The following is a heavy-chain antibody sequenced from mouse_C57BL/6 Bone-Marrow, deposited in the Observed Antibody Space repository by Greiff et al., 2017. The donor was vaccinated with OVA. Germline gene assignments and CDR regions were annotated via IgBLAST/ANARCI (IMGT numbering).Heavy chain of an antibody. D-gene: IGHD2-4*01. CDR1: GYTFTSYT. J-gene: IGHJ3*01. Sequence: QVQLQQSGAELARPGASVKMSCTASGYTFTSYTMHWVKQRPGQGLEWIGYLNPSSGYTKYNQKFKDKATLTADKSASTAYMQLSSLPSEDSAVYYCAAIYYDYDGFAYWGQGTLVTVSA. V-gene: IGHV1-4*01. CDR2: LNPSSGYT. CDR3: AAIYYDYDGFAY.